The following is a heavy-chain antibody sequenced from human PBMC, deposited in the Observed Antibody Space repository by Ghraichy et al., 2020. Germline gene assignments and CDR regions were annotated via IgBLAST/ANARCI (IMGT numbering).Heavy chain of an antibody. D-gene: IGHD2-2*01. V-gene: IGHV3-74*01. CDR3: ARVRYCSSDSCYTWVQD. CDR1: GFTFSSYW. Sequence: GGSLRLSCAASGFTFSSYWMHWVRQGPGMGLMWVSRINGDGSTTTYADSVKGRFTISRDNAKNTLYLQMNSLRVEDTAVYYCARVRYCSSDSCYTWVQDWGQGTLVTVSS. J-gene: IGHJ1*01. CDR2: INGDGSTT.